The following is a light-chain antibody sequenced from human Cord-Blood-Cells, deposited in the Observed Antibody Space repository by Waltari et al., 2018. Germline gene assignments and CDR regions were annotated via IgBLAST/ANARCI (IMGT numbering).Light chain of an antibody. CDR1: SNDVGCYNY. V-gene: IGLV2-8*01. J-gene: IGLJ1*01. Sequence: QSALTPPPSASGSPGQSVTISCTGTSNDVGCYNYVSWYQQHPGKAPQLMIYEVSQRPSGFPDRFSCSKSGNTASLTVSGLQAEDEADYYCSSYAGSNNVFGTGTKVTVL. CDR3: SSYAGSNNV. CDR2: EVS.